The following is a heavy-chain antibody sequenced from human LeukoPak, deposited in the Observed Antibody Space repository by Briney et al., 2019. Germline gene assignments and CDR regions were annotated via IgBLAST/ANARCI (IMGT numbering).Heavy chain of an antibody. CDR2: IIPIFGTA. Sequence: ASVKVSCKASGGTFSSYAISWVRQAPGQGLEWMGGIIPIFGTANYAQKFQGRVTITADESTSTAYMELSSLRSEDTAVYYCASPPQGTSGAGPFDYWGQGTLVTVSS. J-gene: IGHJ4*02. V-gene: IGHV1-69*01. CDR3: ASPPQGTSGAGPFDY. CDR1: GGTFSSYA. D-gene: IGHD1-26*01.